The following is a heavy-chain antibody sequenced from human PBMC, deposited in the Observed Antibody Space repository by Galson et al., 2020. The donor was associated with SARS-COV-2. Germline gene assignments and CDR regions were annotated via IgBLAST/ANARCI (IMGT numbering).Heavy chain of an antibody. V-gene: IGHV3-64D*09. Sequence: WGSLTLSCSASGFTFSSYSMHWVRQAPGKGLEYVSAICSNGGSTYYADSVKGIFTISSDNSKNTLYLQMRILRAEDTAVYYCVKDEGYSSSWHFDFWGQGNLVTVTS. CDR2: ICSNGGST. CDR3: VKDEGYSSSWHFDF. D-gene: IGHD6-13*01. J-gene: IGHJ4*02. CDR1: GFTFSSYS.